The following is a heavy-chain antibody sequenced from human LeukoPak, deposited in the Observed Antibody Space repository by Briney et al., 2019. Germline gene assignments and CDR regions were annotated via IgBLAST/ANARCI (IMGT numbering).Heavy chain of an antibody. J-gene: IGHJ5*02. CDR3: ARDLGTGYYGSGSYTGPNWFDP. V-gene: IGHV3-21*01. CDR2: ISSSSSYI. Sequence: PGGSLRLSCAASGFTFSSYSMNWVRQAPGKGLEWVSSISSSSSYIYYADSVKGRFTISRDNAKNSLYLQMNSLRAEDTAVYYCARDLGTGYYGSGSYTGPNWFDPWGQGTLVTVSS. D-gene: IGHD3-10*01. CDR1: GFTFSSYS.